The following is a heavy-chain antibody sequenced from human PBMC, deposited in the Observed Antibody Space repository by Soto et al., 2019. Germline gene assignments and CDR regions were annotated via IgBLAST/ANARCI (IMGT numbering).Heavy chain of an antibody. V-gene: IGHV1-46*01. CDR1: GNSFTTYY. CDR2: INPSGGRT. D-gene: IGHD3-22*01. J-gene: IGHJ4*02. Sequence: ASVKVSCKASGNSFTTYYMHWVRQAPGQGLEWMGIINPSGGRTTYAQKFQGRVTMTRDTSTSTLHMELSSLTSEDTAVYYCAGLYNYDSSGYYDYWGQGTLVTVSS. CDR3: AGLYNYDSSGYYDY.